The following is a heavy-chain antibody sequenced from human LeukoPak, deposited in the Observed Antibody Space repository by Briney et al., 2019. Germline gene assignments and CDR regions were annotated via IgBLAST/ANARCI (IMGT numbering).Heavy chain of an antibody. J-gene: IGHJ4*02. D-gene: IGHD1-26*01. CDR2: INSDGSST. Sequence: GGSLRLSCAASGFTFSSYWMHWVRQAPGKGLVWVSRINSDGSSTNYADSVKGRFTISRDNAKDTLYLHMNSLTAEDTAVYYCARGAKWAYYFDYWGQGTLVTVSS. CDR1: GFTFSSYW. V-gene: IGHV3-74*01. CDR3: ARGAKWAYYFDY.